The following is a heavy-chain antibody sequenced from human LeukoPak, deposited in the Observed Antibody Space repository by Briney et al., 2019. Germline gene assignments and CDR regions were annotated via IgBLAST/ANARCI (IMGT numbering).Heavy chain of an antibody. CDR1: GGSISSSSYY. D-gene: IGHD6-19*01. Sequence: SETLSLTCTVSGGSISSSSYYWGWIRQPPGKGLEWIGSIYYSGSTYYNPSLKSRVTISVDTSKNQFSLKLSSVTAADTAVYYCASPRQDSSGSLATGEFDYWGQGTLVTVSS. CDR3: ASPRQDSSGSLATGEFDY. J-gene: IGHJ4*02. V-gene: IGHV4-39*01. CDR2: IYYSGST.